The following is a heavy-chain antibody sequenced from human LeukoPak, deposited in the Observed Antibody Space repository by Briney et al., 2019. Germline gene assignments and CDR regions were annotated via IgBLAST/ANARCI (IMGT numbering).Heavy chain of an antibody. Sequence: NPSETLALTCTVSGGSIRNYYWSWIRQPPGKGLEWIGYIYYSGSTYYNPSLKSRVTISVDTSKNQFSLKLSSVTAADTAVYYCARQRLGYCSGGSCYETYYYYGMDVWGQGTTVTVSS. CDR1: GGSIRNYY. D-gene: IGHD2-15*01. CDR3: ARQRLGYCSGGSCYETYYYYGMDV. CDR2: IYYSGST. J-gene: IGHJ6*02. V-gene: IGHV4-59*08.